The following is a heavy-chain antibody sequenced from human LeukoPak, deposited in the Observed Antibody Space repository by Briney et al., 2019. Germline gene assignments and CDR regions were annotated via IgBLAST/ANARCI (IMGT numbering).Heavy chain of an antibody. CDR1: GTSFTNYG. J-gene: IGHJ4*02. CDR3: ARGEYPNDY. Sequence: ASVKVSCKVVGTSFTNYGITWVRQAPGQGLEWMAWISAHNGDTNVAQNFQGRVTMTTDTSTSIAYMELRSLRSDDTAMYYCARGEYPNDYWGQGTLVTVSS. D-gene: IGHD2/OR15-2a*01. V-gene: IGHV1-18*01. CDR2: ISAHNGDT.